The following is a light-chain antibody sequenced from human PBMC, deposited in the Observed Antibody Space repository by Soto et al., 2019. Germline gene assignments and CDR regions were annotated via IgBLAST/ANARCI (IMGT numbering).Light chain of an antibody. CDR3: QHSYSSPTWT. V-gene: IGKV1-39*01. CDR1: QSIGIS. CDR2: AAS. J-gene: IGKJ1*01. Sequence: DIQMTQSPSSLSASVGDGVTITCRASQSIGISLNWYQQRPGKAPKLLVFAASSLQSGVPSRFSGGGAGTDFTLTISSLHAEDFATYYCQHSYSSPTWTFGQRTKVDIK.